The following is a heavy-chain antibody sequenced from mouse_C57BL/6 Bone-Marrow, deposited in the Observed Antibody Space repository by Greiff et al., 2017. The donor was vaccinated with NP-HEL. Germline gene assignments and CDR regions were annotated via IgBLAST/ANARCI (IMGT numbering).Heavy chain of an antibody. Sequence: QAQLKESGAELVRPGTSVKMSCKASGYTFTNYWIGWAKQRPGHGLEWIGDIYPGGGYTNYNEKFKGKATLTADKSSSTAYMQFSSLTSEDSAIYYCARAGVPYFDYWGQGTTLTVSS. CDR3: ARAGVPYFDY. CDR1: GYTFTNYW. CDR2: IYPGGGYT. V-gene: IGHV1-63*01. J-gene: IGHJ2*01.